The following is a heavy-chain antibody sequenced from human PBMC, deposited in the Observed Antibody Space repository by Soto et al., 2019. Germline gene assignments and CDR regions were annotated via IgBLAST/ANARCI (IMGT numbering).Heavy chain of an antibody. CDR1: GFTFSAYW. CDR2: VNEDGSGR. V-gene: IGHV3-7*03. J-gene: IGHJ4*02. CDR3: ARALYGSGRSSGY. Sequence: EVQLVESGGTLVRPGESLRLSCAAAGFTFSAYWMSWVRQAPGKGLEWVANVNEDGSGRYYVDSVKGRFTISRDNAKNSLYLQMISLRAEDTAVYYCARALYGSGRSSGYWGQGTLVSVSS. D-gene: IGHD3-10*01.